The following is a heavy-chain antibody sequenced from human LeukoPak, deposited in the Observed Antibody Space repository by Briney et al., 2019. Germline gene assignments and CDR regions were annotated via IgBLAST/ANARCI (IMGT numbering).Heavy chain of an antibody. Sequence: GGSLRLSCAASGFTFSSYSMNWVRQAPGKGLEWVSSISSSSSYIYYADSVKGRFTISRDNAKNSLYLQMNSLRAEDTAVYYCARGDFWSRYPDYYFDYWGQGTLVTVSS. CDR2: ISSSSSYI. V-gene: IGHV3-21*01. CDR1: GFTFSSYS. J-gene: IGHJ4*02. CDR3: ARGDFWSRYPDYYFDY. D-gene: IGHD3-3*01.